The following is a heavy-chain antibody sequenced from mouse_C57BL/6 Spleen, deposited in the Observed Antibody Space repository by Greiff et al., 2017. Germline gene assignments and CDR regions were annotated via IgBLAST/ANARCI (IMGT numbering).Heavy chain of an antibody. D-gene: IGHD3-1*01. CDR1: GYTFTSYW. J-gene: IGHJ2*02. CDR3: SRRATPDY. V-gene: IGHV1-50*01. Sequence: QVQLQQPGAELVKPGASVKLSCKASGYTFTSYWMQWVKQRPGQGLEWIGMIEPSDSYTHYNQKFKGKATLTVDTSSSTAYMHLSSLTSEDSAVYYCSRRATPDYWGQGTSLTVSS. CDR2: IEPSDSYT.